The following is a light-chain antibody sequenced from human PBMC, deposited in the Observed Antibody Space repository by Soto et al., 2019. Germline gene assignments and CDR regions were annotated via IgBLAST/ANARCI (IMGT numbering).Light chain of an antibody. J-gene: IGLJ2*01. V-gene: IGLV1-51*01. CDR1: SSNIGNEY. CDR3: ATWDSSLSGVV. Sequence: QSVLTQPPSVSAAPGQKVTISCSGSSSNIGNEYVSWYQHLPGTAPKLVIYDNNKRPSGIPDRFSGSKSGTSATLDITGPQTGDEAEYYCATWDSSLSGVVFDGGTKLTVL. CDR2: DNN.